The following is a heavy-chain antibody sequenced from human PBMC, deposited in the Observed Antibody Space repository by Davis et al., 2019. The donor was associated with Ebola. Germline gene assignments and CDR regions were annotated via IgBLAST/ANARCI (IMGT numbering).Heavy chain of an antibody. Sequence: SETLSLTCTVSGGSVSNYYWSWIRQPPGKGLEWIGYIYYRGSTNYNPSLKSRVTILVDTSKNQFSLKLSSVTAADTAVYYCARDISSSGEAYSYGMDVWGQGTTVTVSS. D-gene: IGHD6-6*01. CDR2: IYYRGST. CDR3: ARDISSSGEAYSYGMDV. V-gene: IGHV4-59*02. CDR1: GGSVSNYY. J-gene: IGHJ6*02.